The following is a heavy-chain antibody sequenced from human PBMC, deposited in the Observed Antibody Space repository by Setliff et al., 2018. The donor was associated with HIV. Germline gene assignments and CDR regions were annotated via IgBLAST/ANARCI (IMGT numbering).Heavy chain of an antibody. CDR3: GGNGYYSIDY. CDR2: IHQSGTA. D-gene: IGHD3-22*01. V-gene: IGHV4-39*07. Sequence: SETLSLTCAVSGVSVNNDDDYWGWIRQPPGKGLEWIAIIHQSGTAHKRPSLQSRVTISVDKSKSQFSLKLNSVTAADTAVYYCGGNGYYSIDYWGQGTLVTVSS. J-gene: IGHJ4*02. CDR1: GVSVNNDDDY.